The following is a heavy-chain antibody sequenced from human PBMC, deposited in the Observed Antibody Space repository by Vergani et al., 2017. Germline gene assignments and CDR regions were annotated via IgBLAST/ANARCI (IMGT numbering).Heavy chain of an antibody. Sequence: QVQLQESGPGLVKPSETLSLTCTVSGGSISSYYWSWIRQPPGKGLEWIGYIYYSGSTNYNPSLKSRVTISVETSKNQFSLKLSSVTAADTAVYYCARDRITMVRGVIIHNWFDPWGQGTLVTVSS. D-gene: IGHD3-10*01. J-gene: IGHJ5*02. CDR1: GGSISSYY. V-gene: IGHV4-59*01. CDR3: ARDRITMVRGVIIHNWFDP. CDR2: IYYSGST.